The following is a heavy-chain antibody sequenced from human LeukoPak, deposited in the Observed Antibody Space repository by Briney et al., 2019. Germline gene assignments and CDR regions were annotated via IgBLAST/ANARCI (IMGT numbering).Heavy chain of an antibody. CDR3: ARVPREEMATIPYFDY. D-gene: IGHD5-12*01. CDR1: GYSFTSYW. CDR2: IYPGDSDT. J-gene: IGHJ4*02. Sequence: GESLKISCKGSGYSFTSYWIGWVRLMPGKGLEWMGIIYPGDSDTRYSPSFQGQVTISADKSISTAYLQWSSLKASDTAMYYCARVPREEMATIPYFDYWGQGTLVTVSS. V-gene: IGHV5-51*01.